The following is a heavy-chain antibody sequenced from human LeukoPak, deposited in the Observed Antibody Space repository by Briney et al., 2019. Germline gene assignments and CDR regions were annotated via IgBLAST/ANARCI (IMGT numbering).Heavy chain of an antibody. D-gene: IGHD3-22*01. V-gene: IGHV3-30*02. CDR2: IRYDGSNK. CDR3: AKVRERITMIVYHFDY. J-gene: IGHJ4*02. CDR1: GFTFSSYG. Sequence: GGSLRLSCAASGFTFSSYGMHWVRRAPGKGLEWVAFIRYDGSNKYYADSVKGRFTISRDNSKNTLYLQMNSLRAEDTAVYYCAKVRERITMIVYHFDYWGQGTLVTVSS.